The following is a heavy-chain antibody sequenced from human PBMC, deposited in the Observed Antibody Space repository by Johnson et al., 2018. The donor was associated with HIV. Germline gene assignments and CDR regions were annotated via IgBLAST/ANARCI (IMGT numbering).Heavy chain of an antibody. CDR3: AAAEYDAFDI. D-gene: IGHD6-6*01. Sequence: QVQLVESGGGVVQPGGSLRLSCAASGFTFSSYGMHWVRQAPGKGLEWVAFIRYDGSNKYYADSVKGRFTISRDNSKNTLYLQMNSLRVEDTAVYYCAAAEYDAFDIWGQGTMVTVSS. CDR2: IRYDGSNK. CDR1: GFTFSSYG. V-gene: IGHV3-30*02. J-gene: IGHJ3*02.